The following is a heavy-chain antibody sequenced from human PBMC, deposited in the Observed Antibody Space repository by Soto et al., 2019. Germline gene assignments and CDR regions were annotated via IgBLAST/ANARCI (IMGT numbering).Heavy chain of an antibody. CDR1: GFSLSTSGVG. Sequence: QITLKEAGPTLVKPTQTLTLTCTFSGFSLSTSGVGVGWIRQPPGKALEWLALIYWDDDKRYSPSLKSRLTIINETAKNQMVRTRTNMGPVDTATYYWAYSNSDKHHSFDYDDYGFDSWVHVTLVTDSS. CDR2: IYWDDDK. D-gene: IGHD4-17*01. J-gene: IGHJ5*01. V-gene: IGHV2-5*02. CDR3: AYSNSDKHHSFDYDDYGFDS.